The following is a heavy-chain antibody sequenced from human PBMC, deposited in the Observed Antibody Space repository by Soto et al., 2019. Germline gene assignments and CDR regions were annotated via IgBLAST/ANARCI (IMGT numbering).Heavy chain of an antibody. CDR3: ARGGYCSSTSCYLSRLGMDV. CDR1: GFTFSSYW. D-gene: IGHD2-2*03. V-gene: IGHV3-7*01. Sequence: GGSLRLSCAASGFTFSSYWMSWVRQAPGKGLEWVANIKQDGSEKYYVDSVKGRLTISRDNAKNSLYLQMNSLRAEDTAVYYCARGGYCSSTSCYLSRLGMDVWGKGTTVTVSS. J-gene: IGHJ6*04. CDR2: IKQDGSEK.